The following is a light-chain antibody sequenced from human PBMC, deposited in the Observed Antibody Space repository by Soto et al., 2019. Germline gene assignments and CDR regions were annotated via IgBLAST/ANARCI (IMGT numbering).Light chain of an antibody. Sequence: QSVLTQPPSASGSPGQSVTISCTGTSSDVGGYNYVSWYQQHPGKAPKLMIYEVSKRPSGVPDRFSGSKSGNTASPTVSGLQAEDEAVCSCSSYAGSNSLYVFGTGTKVTVL. CDR3: SSYAGSNSLYV. V-gene: IGLV2-8*01. J-gene: IGLJ1*01. CDR2: EVS. CDR1: SSDVGGYNY.